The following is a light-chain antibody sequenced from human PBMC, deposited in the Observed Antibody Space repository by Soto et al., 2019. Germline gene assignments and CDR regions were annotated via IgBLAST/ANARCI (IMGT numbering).Light chain of an antibody. J-gene: IGKJ4*01. CDR2: DAS. Sequence: EIVLTQSPATLSSSPGDRATLSCRASQSVSSFLAWYQQKPGQAPRLLIYDASNKATGIPARFSGSGSGTDFTLTINSLEPEDFAVYYCQQRSNWPLTFGGGTKVDIK. CDR1: QSVSSF. V-gene: IGKV3-11*01. CDR3: QQRSNWPLT.